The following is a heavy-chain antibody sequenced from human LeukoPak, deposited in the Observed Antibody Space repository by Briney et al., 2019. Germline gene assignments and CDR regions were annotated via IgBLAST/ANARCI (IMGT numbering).Heavy chain of an antibody. CDR2: ISSSSSYI. V-gene: IGHV3-21*01. CDR1: GFTFSIYS. D-gene: IGHD5-18*01. J-gene: IGHJ6*03. Sequence: GGSLRLSCTASGFTFSIYSMNSVRQAPRKGLEWVSSISSSSSYIYYADSVKGRFTISRDNAKNSLYLQMNSLRAEDTAVYYCARDLSYGSVDMDVWGKGTTVTVSS. CDR3: ARDLSYGSVDMDV.